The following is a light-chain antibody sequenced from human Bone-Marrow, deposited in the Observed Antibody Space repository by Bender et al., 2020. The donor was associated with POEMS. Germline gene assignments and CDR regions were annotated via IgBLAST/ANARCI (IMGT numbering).Light chain of an antibody. Sequence: QSALTQPPSASGSPGESITISCAGSSSDVGSYDRVSWYQLSPGTAPKLIIYEVSNRPSGVSNRFSGSKSGNTASLTISGLQAEDEADFYCCSYADNSVWVFGGGTKLTVL. CDR2: EVS. V-gene: IGLV2-23*02. CDR3: CSYADNSVWV. CDR1: SSDVGSYDR. J-gene: IGLJ3*02.